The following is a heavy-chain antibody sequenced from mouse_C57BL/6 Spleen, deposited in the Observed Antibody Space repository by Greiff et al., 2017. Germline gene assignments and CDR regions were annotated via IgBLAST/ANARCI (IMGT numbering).Heavy chain of an antibody. J-gene: IGHJ2*01. V-gene: IGHV1-55*01. CDR1: GYTFTSYW. D-gene: IGHD1-3*01. CDR3: ARKGGRYNY. Sequence: QVHVKQPGAELVKPGASVKMSCKASGYTFTSYWITWVKQRPGQGLEWIGDIYPGSGSTNYNEKFKSKATLTVDTSSSTAYMQLSSLTSEDSAVYYCARKGGRYNYWGQGTTLTVSS. CDR2: IYPGSGST.